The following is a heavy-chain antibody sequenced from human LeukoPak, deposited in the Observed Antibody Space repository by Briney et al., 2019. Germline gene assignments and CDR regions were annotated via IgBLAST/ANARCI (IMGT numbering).Heavy chain of an antibody. CDR1: GFTFSSYW. CDR3: AKAYTRSWYAAFDI. CDR2: INSDGSST. V-gene: IGHV3-74*01. D-gene: IGHD6-13*01. J-gene: IGHJ3*02. Sequence: PGGSLRLSCAASGFTFSSYWMHWVRQAPGKGLVWVSRINSDGSSTSYADSVKGRFTISRDSAKNTLYLQMNSLRGDDTAIYYCAKAYTRSWYAAFDIWGQGTMVTISS.